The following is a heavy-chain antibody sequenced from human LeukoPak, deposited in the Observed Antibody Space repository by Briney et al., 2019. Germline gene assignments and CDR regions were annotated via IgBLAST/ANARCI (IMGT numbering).Heavy chain of an antibody. CDR2: IWYDGSNK. V-gene: IGHV3-33*01. J-gene: IGHJ3*01. CDR1: GFTFSSYG. Sequence: PGGSLRLSCAASGFTFSSYGMHWVRQAPGKGLEWVAVIWYDGSNKYYADSVKGRFTISKDNDKNSVYLQMGSLRVEDTAVYYCVRGFDGTNAFDLWGQGTMVTVSS. D-gene: IGHD3-9*01. CDR3: VRGFDGTNAFDL.